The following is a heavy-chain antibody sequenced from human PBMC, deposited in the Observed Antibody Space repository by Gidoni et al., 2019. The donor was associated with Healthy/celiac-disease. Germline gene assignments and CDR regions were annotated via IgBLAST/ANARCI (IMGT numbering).Heavy chain of an antibody. CDR2: INHSGST. D-gene: IGHD1-26*01. CDR3: ARRKMSGSYRGGRNWFDP. J-gene: IGHJ5*02. V-gene: IGHV4-34*01. Sequence: AVYGGSFSGYYWSWIRQPPGKGLEWIGEINHSGSTNYNPSIKSRVTISVDTSKNQCYLKLSSVTAADTAVYYCARRKMSGSYRGGRNWFDPWGQGTLVTVSS. CDR1: GGSFSGYY.